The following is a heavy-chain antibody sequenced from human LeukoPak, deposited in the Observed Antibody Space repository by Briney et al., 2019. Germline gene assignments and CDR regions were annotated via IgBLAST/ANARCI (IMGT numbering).Heavy chain of an antibody. V-gene: IGHV4-39*07. Sequence: SETLSLTCTVSGGSISSSSYYWGWIRQPPGKGLEWIGSIYYSGSTYYNPSLKSRVTISVDTSKNQFSLKLSSVTAADTAVYYCARVPTYCGGDCYLGDAFDIWGQGTMVTVSS. CDR1: GGSISSSSYY. J-gene: IGHJ3*02. CDR2: IYYSGST. CDR3: ARVPTYCGGDCYLGDAFDI. D-gene: IGHD2-21*02.